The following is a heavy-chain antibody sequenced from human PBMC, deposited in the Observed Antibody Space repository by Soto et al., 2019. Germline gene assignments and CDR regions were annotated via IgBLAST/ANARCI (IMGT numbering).Heavy chain of an antibody. D-gene: IGHD1-26*01. CDR2: MNPNSGNT. CDR3: ARGLLPWEPQQFDY. CDR1: GYTFTSYD. Sequence: ASVKVSCKASGYTFTSYDINWVRQATGQGLEWMGWMNPNSGNTGYAQKFQGRVTMTRNTSISTAYMELSSLRSEDTAVYYCARGLLPWEPQQFDYWGQGTLVTVSS. V-gene: IGHV1-8*01. J-gene: IGHJ4*02.